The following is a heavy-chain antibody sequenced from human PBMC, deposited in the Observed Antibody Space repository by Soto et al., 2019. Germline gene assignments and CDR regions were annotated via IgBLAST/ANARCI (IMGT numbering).Heavy chain of an antibody. V-gene: IGHV1-69*10. J-gene: IGHJ4*02. D-gene: IGHD1-7*01. CDR2: IIAGIGNA. CDR3: ARNILGGTTDY. Sequence: SVKVSCKASGGTFSSYAISWVRQAPGQGLEWMGGIIAGIGNAKYAQKFQGRVTITGDTSASTAYMELSSLRSEDTAVYYCARNILGGTTDYWGPGTLVTVSS. CDR1: GGTFSSYA.